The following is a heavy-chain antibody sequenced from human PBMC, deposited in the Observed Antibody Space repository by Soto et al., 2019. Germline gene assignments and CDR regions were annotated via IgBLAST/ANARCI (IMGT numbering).Heavy chain of an antibody. J-gene: IGHJ4*02. CDR2: IYYSGSA. Sequence: SETLSLTCTVSGGSISSVSYYWGWIRQPPGKGLEWIGSIYYSGSAYYSPSLKSRVTMSVDTSKNQLSLKLTSVTAADTAVYYCARDKITGLFDYWGQGTLVTVSS. V-gene: IGHV4-39*02. CDR3: ARDKITGLFDY. D-gene: IGHD2-8*02. CDR1: GGSISSVSYY.